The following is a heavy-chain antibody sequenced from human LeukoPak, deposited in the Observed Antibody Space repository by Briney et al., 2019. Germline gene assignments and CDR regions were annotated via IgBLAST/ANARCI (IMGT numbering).Heavy chain of an antibody. J-gene: IGHJ4*02. D-gene: IGHD1-7*01. Sequence: GGSLRLSCAASGFTFSSSAMSWVRQAPGKGLYWVSAISGSGTGTYYADSVKGRFTISRDNSKNMLYLQMNSLRAEDTAVYYCAKEGGTGTRFDYWGQGTLVTVSS. CDR2: ISGSGTGT. CDR1: GFTFSSSA. V-gene: IGHV3-23*01. CDR3: AKEGGTGTRFDY.